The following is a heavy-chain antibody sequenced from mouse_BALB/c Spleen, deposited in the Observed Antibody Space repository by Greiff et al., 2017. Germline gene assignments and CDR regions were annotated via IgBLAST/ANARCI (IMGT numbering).Heavy chain of an antibody. V-gene: IGHV5-17*03. D-gene: IGHD2-2*01. CDR2: ISSGGGST. J-gene: IGHJ4*01. CDR1: GFTFSSFG. Sequence: EVMLVESGGGLVQPGGSRKLSCAASGFTFSSFGMHWVRQAPEKGLEWVAYISSGGGSTYYPDTVKGRFTISRDNAKNTLYLQMSSLKSEDTAMYYCARRGGYDPYYYAMDYWGQGTSVTVSS. CDR3: ARRGGYDPYYYAMDY.